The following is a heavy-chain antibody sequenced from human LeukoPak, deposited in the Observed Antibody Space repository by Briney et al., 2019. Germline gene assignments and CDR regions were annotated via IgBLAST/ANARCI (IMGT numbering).Heavy chain of an antibody. CDR3: ARQYCGGDCYPSDYGMDV. Sequence: SATLSLTCTVSGGSISSSSYYWGWIRQPPGKGLEWIGSIYYSGSTYYNPSLKSRVTISVDTSKNQFSLKLSSVTAADTAVYYCARQYCGGDCYPSDYGMDVWGQGTTVTVSS. V-gene: IGHV4-39*01. CDR2: IYYSGST. CDR1: GGSISSSSYY. D-gene: IGHD2-21*02. J-gene: IGHJ6*02.